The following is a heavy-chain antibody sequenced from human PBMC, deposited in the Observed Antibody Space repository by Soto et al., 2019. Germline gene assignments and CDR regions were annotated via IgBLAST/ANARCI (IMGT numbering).Heavy chain of an antibody. V-gene: IGHV4-30-2*01. CDR2: IYQSGST. CDR3: ARDMSGCSSSDCYLSGWFDP. Sequence: SETLSLTCTVSGAPITSGAYSWSWIRQPPGKGMEWIGFIYQSGSTHYNPSLKSRVTISVDRSKNHFSLQLTSLTAADTAVYYCARDMSGCSSSDCYLSGWFDPWGPGTLVTVSS. D-gene: IGHD2-21*02. CDR1: GAPITSGAYS. J-gene: IGHJ5*02.